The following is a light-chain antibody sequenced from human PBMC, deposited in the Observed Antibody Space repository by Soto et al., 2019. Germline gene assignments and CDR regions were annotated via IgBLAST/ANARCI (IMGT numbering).Light chain of an antibody. CDR3: QSSDSRAWV. CDR1: ALPQHY. Sequence: SYELTQPPSVSESPGQTARITCSGDALPQHYAYWYQQKPGQAPVLVIYKDRERPSGIPERFSGSSSGTEATLTISGVQAEDEADYHCQSSDSRAWVFGGGTRLTVL. J-gene: IGLJ3*02. V-gene: IGLV3-25*03. CDR2: KDR.